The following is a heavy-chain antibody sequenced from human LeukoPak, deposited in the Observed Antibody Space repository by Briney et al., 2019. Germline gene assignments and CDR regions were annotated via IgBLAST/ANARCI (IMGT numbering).Heavy chain of an antibody. V-gene: IGHV4-31*03. J-gene: IGHJ4*02. CDR1: GGSITSGGYY. CDR3: ARLGGTWRDY. D-gene: IGHD3-16*01. CDR2: IYYSGST. Sequence: PSQTLSLTCTVSGGSITSGGYYWSWVRQHPGKGLEWIGYIYYSGSTYYSPSLKSRVTISVDKPKNQFSLKLTSVTAADTAVYYCARLGGTWRDYWGQGTLVTVSS.